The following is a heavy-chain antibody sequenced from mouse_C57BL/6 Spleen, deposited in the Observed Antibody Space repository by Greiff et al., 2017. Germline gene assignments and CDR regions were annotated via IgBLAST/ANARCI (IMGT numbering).Heavy chain of an antibody. J-gene: IGHJ2*01. CDR1: GFSLTSYG. D-gene: IGHD1-1*01. CDR3: ARNYITTVYFDY. Sequence: VKLVESGPGLVQPSQSLSITCTVSGFSLTSYGVHWVRQSPGQGLEWLGVIWSGGSTDYNAAFISRLSISKDNCKSQVFFKMNSLQADDTAIYYCARNYITTVYFDYWGQGTTLTVSS. V-gene: IGHV2-2*01. CDR2: IWSGGST.